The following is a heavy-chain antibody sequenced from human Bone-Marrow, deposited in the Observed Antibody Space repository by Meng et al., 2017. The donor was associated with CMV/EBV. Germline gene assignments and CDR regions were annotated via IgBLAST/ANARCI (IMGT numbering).Heavy chain of an antibody. CDR3: ARGGFGSSGSRYYYGMDV. V-gene: IGHV5-51*01. CDR2: IYPGDSDA. Sequence: GESLKISCEGSGYSFTTYWIAWVRQMPGKGLEWMGIIYPGDSDATYIPSFRGQVTISADRSISTAYLPWRSLKASDTAMYYCARGGFGSSGSRYYYGMDVWGQGTTVTVSS. J-gene: IGHJ6*02. D-gene: IGHD6-25*01. CDR1: GYSFTTYW.